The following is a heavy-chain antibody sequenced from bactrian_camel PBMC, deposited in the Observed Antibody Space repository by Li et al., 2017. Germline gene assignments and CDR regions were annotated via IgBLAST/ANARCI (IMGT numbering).Heavy chain of an antibody. J-gene: IGHJ4*01. D-gene: IGHD8*01. CDR2: ISSDGKT. V-gene: IGHV3S63*01. Sequence: LALSCTASGFTSDESDWGWYRQAPGQECELVSSISSDGKTYYADSVKGRFTIYRDNAKNTVYLQMNSLKPEDTAMYYCAASRGGSVPFAPLSLESYAYWGQGTQVTVS. CDR1: GFTSDESD. CDR3: AASRGGSVPFAPLSLESYAY.